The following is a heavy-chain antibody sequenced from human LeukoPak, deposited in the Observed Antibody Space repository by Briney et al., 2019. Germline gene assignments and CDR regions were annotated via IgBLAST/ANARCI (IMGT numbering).Heavy chain of an antibody. CDR2: IRYDGSDK. Sequence: PGGSLRLSCAASGFTFSSYGMHWVRQAPGKGLEWVAFIRYDGSDKYYADSVKGRFTISRDNSKNTLYLQMNSLRAEDTAVYYCAKDLAQGATTLDYWGQGTLVTVSS. J-gene: IGHJ4*02. D-gene: IGHD1-26*01. CDR1: GFTFSSYG. CDR3: AKDLAQGATTLDY. V-gene: IGHV3-30*02.